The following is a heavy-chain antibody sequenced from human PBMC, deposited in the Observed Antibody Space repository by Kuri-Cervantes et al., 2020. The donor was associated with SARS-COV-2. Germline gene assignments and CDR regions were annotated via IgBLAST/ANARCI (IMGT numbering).Heavy chain of an antibody. D-gene: IGHD3-3*01. CDR2: IYYSGST. Sequence: SETLSLTCAVYGGSFSSYYWSWIRQPPGKGLEWIGYIYYSGSTNYNPSLKSRVTISVDTSKNQFSLKLSSVTAADAAVYYCARRHYDIWSGYYHDYWGQGTLVTVSS. CDR3: ARRHYDIWSGYYHDY. V-gene: IGHV4-59*12. CDR1: GGSFSSYY. J-gene: IGHJ4*02.